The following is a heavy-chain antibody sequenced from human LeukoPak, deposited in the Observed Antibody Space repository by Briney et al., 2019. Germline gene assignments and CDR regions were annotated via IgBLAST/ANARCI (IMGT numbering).Heavy chain of an antibody. CDR3: ARKTYYDFWSGYPDRAFDI. Sequence: SETLSLTCAVSGGSISSSKWWSWVRQPPGKGLEWIGEIYHSGSTNYNPSLKSRVTISVDTSKNQFSLKLSTVTAADTAVYYCARKTYYDFWSGYPDRAFDIWGQGTMVTVSS. CDR1: GGSISSSKW. D-gene: IGHD3-3*01. J-gene: IGHJ3*02. CDR2: IYHSGST. V-gene: IGHV4-4*02.